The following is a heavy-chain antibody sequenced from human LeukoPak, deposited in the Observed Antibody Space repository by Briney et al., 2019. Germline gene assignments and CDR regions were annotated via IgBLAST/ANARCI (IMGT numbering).Heavy chain of an antibody. CDR2: ISGSDGST. V-gene: IGHV3-23*01. CDR1: GFTFSSYE. J-gene: IGHJ4*02. Sequence: WGSLRLSCAASGFTFSSYEMNWVRQAPGKGLEWVSGISGSDGSTYYADSVKGRFTISRDNSKNTLYLQMNSLRAEDTAVYYCARAGNTRFDYWGQGTLVTVSS. CDR3: ARAGNTRFDY. D-gene: IGHD2/OR15-2a*01.